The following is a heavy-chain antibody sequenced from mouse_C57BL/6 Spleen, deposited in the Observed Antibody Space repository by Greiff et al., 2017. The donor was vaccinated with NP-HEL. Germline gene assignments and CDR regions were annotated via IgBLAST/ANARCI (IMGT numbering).Heavy chain of an antibody. Sequence: EVMLVESGGGLVQPGGSMKLSCVASGFTFSNYWMNWVRQSPEQGLEWVAQIRLKSDNYATHYAESVKGRFTISRDDSKSSVYLQMNNLRAEDTGIYYCTGGGIIYYDYPAWFAYWGQGTLVTVSA. J-gene: IGHJ3*01. CDR2: IRLKSDNYAT. V-gene: IGHV6-3*01. CDR1: GFTFSNYW. D-gene: IGHD2-4*01. CDR3: TGGGIIYYDYPAWFAY.